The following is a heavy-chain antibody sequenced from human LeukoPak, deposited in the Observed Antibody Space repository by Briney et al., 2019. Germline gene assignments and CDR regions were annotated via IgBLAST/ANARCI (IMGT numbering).Heavy chain of an antibody. D-gene: IGHD3-22*01. Sequence: GGSLRLSCAASGFTFNNYWMSWVRQAPGKGLEWVANIEQDGSVKYYVDSVKGRFTISRDNAQNSLYLQMNSLRAEDTAVYYCARVRSGYYMDYWGQGTLVTVSS. CDR3: ARVRSGYYMDY. CDR1: GFTFNNYW. J-gene: IGHJ4*02. CDR2: IEQDGSVK. V-gene: IGHV3-7*01.